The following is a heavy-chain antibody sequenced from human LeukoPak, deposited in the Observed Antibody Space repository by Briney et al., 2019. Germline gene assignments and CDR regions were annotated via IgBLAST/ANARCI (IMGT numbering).Heavy chain of an antibody. J-gene: IGHJ4*02. CDR1: GYTFTGYY. CDR3: ARGSSSRCFDY. CDR2: INPKSGGT. Sequence: ASVKVSCKASGYTFTGYYMHWVRQAPGQGLEWMGWINPKSGGTNYAQKSQGRVTMTRDTSISIAYMELSRLRSDDTAVYYCARGSSSRCFDYWGQGTLVTVSS. V-gene: IGHV1-2*02.